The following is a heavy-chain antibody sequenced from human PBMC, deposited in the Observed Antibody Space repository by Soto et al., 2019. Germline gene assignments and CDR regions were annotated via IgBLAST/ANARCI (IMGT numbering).Heavy chain of an antibody. CDR2: INPNSGGT. CDR3: ARDRYSSSWYNYYYGMDV. D-gene: IGHD6-13*01. V-gene: IGHV1-2*02. Sequence: ASVKVSCKASGYAFTGYYMHWVRQAPGQGLEWMGWINPNSGGTNYAQKFQGRVTMTRDTSISTAYMELSRLRSDDTAVYYCARDRYSSSWYNYYYGMDVWGQGTTVTVSS. CDR1: GYAFTGYY. J-gene: IGHJ6*02.